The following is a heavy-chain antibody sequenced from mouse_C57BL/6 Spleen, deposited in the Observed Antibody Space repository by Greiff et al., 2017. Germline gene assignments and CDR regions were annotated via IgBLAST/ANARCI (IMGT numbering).Heavy chain of an antibody. CDR3: TREIPITSVPWFAD. CDR2: IDPETGGT. Sequence: QVQLQQSGAELVRPGASVTLSCKASGYTFTDYEMHWVKQTPVHGLEWIGAIDPETGGTAYNQKFKGKAILTADKASSTAYMERRSLTSEDSAVYYCTREIPITSVPWFADWGQGTLVTVSA. CDR1: GYTFTDYE. D-gene: IGHD1-1*01. V-gene: IGHV1-15*01. J-gene: IGHJ3*01.